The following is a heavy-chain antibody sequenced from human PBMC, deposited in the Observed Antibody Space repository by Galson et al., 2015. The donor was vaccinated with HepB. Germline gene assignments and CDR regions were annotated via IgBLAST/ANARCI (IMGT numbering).Heavy chain of an antibody. J-gene: IGHJ4*02. Sequence: QSGAEVKKPGESLRISCKGSGYDFTKYYISWVRQMPGKGLEWMGRIDPSDSYTNYSPSFQGHVTISVDRSISTAYLQWSGLEASDTAMYYCARRPSTGNYFHWGQGTLVTVSS. CDR2: IDPSDSYT. D-gene: IGHD3-22*01. CDR1: GYDFTKYY. CDR3: ARRPSTGNYFH. V-gene: IGHV5-10-1*01.